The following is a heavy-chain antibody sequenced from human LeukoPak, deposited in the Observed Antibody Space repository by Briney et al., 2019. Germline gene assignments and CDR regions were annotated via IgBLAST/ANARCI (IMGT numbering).Heavy chain of an antibody. J-gene: IGHJ4*02. CDR3: ARAEMIYNSGWLYYFDY. CDR2: ISSSSTYI. D-gene: IGHD6-19*01. CDR1: GFTFSSYN. V-gene: IGHV3-21*01. Sequence: GGSLRLSCAASGFTFSSYNTNWVRQAPGKGLEWVSFISSSSTYIYNADSVKGRFTISRDNARNSLDLQMNGLRAEDTAVYYCARAEMIYNSGWLYYFDYWGQGTLVTVSS.